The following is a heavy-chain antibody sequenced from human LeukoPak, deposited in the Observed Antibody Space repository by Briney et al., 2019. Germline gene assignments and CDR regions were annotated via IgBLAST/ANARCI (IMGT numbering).Heavy chain of an antibody. V-gene: IGHV4-4*07. CDR1: GGSISNYY. CDR3: ASRAYYDSSGLDY. Sequence: PSETLSLTCIVSGGSISNYYWSWIRQPAGKGLEWIGRINTSGSTNCNPSLKSRVTMSVDTSKNQFSLKLSSVTAADTAVYYCASRAYYDSSGLDYWGQGILVTVSS. D-gene: IGHD3-22*01. J-gene: IGHJ4*02. CDR2: INTSGST.